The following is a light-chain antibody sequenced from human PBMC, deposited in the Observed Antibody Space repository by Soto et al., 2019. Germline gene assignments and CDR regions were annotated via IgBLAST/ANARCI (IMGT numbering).Light chain of an antibody. V-gene: IGKV3-15*01. CDR3: QQYNNWPLT. J-gene: IGKJ4*01. Sequence: EIVMTQSPATLSLSPRERATLSCRASLSVSSDLAWYRQKPGQAPRLLIYRAFTRATGIPARFSGSGFGTDFTLTISSLQSEDFAVYYCQQYNNWPLTFGGGTKVEIK. CDR2: RAF. CDR1: LSVSSD.